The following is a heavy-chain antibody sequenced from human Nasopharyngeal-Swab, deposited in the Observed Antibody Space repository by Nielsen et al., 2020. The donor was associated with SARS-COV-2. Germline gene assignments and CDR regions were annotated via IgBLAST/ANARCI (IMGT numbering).Heavy chain of an antibody. CDR3: ARVENSSGWYGYYDY. D-gene: IGHD6-19*01. V-gene: IGHV4-34*01. J-gene: IGHJ4*02. Sequence: SETLSFTCAVYGGSFSGYYWSWIRQPPGKGLEWIGEINHSGSTNYNPSLKSRVTISVDTSKNQFSLKLSSVTAADTAVYYCARVENSSGWYGYYDYWGQGTLVTVSS. CDR1: GGSFSGYY. CDR2: INHSGST.